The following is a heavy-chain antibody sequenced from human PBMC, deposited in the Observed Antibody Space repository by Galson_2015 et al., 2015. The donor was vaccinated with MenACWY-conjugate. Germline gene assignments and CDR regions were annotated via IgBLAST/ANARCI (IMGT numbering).Heavy chain of an antibody. CDR3: AKGHPLGDYGDYGPSGADWYVDL. D-gene: IGHD4-17*01. Sequence: SLRLSCAASGFTFSNYAMNWVRQAPGRGLGWVSAISTTGGGTYYADSVKGRFTVSRDNSKNTLYLQMNSLRAEDTAVYYCAKGHPLGDYGDYGPSGADWYVDLWGRGTLVTVSS. V-gene: IGHV3-23*01. CDR2: ISTTGGGT. CDR1: GFTFSNYA. J-gene: IGHJ2*01.